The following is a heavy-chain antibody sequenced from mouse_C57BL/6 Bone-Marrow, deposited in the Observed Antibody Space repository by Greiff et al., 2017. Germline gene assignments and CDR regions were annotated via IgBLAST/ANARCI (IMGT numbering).Heavy chain of an antibody. Sequence: EVMLVESEGGLVQPGSSMKLSCTASGFTFSDYYMAWVRQVPEKGLEWVANINYDGSSTYYLDSLKSRFIISRDNAKNILYLQMSSLKSEDTATYYCARGQEYYGSSYWYFDVWGTGTTVTVSS. CDR2: INYDGSST. V-gene: IGHV5-16*01. CDR1: GFTFSDYY. CDR3: ARGQEYYGSSYWYFDV. J-gene: IGHJ1*03. D-gene: IGHD1-1*01.